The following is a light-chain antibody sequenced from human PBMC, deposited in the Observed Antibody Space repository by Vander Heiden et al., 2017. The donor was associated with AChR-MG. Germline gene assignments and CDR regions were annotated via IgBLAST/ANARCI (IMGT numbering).Light chain of an antibody. CDR2: SNN. CDR3: AAWDDSLNGRV. CDR1: SSNIGSNT. Sequence: QSVLPQPPSASGPPAPGVTNSGSGSSSNIGSNTVNWYQQLPGTAPKLLIYSNNQRPSGVPERFSGSKSGTSASLAISGLQSEDEADYYCAAWDDSLNGRVFGGGTKLTVL. V-gene: IGLV1-44*01. J-gene: IGLJ3*02.